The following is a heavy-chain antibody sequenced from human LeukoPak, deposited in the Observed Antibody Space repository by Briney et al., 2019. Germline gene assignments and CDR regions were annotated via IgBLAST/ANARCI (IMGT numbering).Heavy chain of an antibody. Sequence: GGSLKLSCAASGFTFSKYAIHWVRQAPGKGLEWVALISHRENNQNYAASVKGRFTTSRDTSKSMVYLQLNNLRTEDTAVYYCARLIVILPAATDAFDIWGQGTMVTVSS. J-gene: IGHJ3*02. CDR2: ISHRENNQ. V-gene: IGHV3-30*03. CDR1: GFTFSKYA. D-gene: IGHD2-2*01. CDR3: ARLIVILPAATDAFDI.